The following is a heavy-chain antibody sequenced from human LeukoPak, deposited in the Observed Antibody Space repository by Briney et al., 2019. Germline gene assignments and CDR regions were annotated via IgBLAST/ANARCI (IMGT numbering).Heavy chain of an antibody. Sequence: GGSLRLSCAASGFTFSSYEMNWVRQAPGKGLEWVSYISSSGSTIYYADSVKGRFTISRDNAKNSLYLQMNSLRAEDTAVYYCARDARESWDSESHFDYWGQGTLVTVSS. V-gene: IGHV3-48*03. CDR2: ISSSGSTI. D-gene: IGHD3-10*01. CDR1: GFTFSSYE. J-gene: IGHJ4*02. CDR3: ARDARESWDSESHFDY.